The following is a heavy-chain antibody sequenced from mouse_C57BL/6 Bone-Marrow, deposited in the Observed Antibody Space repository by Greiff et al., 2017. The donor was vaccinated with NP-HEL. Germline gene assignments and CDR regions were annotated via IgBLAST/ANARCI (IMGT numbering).Heavy chain of an antibody. V-gene: IGHV2-9-1*01. CDR1: GFSLTSYA. D-gene: IGHD1-1*01. CDR2: IWTGGGT. CDR3: APHYYGSSWGFAY. J-gene: IGHJ3*01. Sequence: VKLVESGPGLVAPSQSLSITCTVSGFSLTSYAISWVRQPPGKGLEWLGVIWTGGGTNYNSALKSRLSISKDNSKSQVFLKMNSLQTDDTARYYCAPHYYGSSWGFAYWGQGTLVTVSA.